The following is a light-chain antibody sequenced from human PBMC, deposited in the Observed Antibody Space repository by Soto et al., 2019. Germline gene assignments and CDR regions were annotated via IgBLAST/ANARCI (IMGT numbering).Light chain of an antibody. V-gene: IGLV1-40*01. CDR1: SSNLGAVYD. Sequence: QSVLTQPPSVSGAPGQWITISCTGSSSNLGAVYDVHWYQQLPGTAPKLIIYGNSNRPSGVPDRFSGSKSGTSASLAITGLQAEDEADYCCQSYDSSLSGVFGGGTKLTVL. CDR3: QSYDSSLSGV. J-gene: IGLJ3*02. CDR2: GNS.